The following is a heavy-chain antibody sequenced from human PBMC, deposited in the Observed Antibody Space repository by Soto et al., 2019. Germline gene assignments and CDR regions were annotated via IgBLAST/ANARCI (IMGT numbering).Heavy chain of an antibody. V-gene: IGHV1-18*01. CDR1: GYMFTSYG. Sequence: QVQLVQSGAEVKKPGASVKVSCKASGYMFTSYGISWVRQAPGQGLEWMGWISGYNGNTNYAQKFQGRVTMTTDTSTSTDTSASTAYMVLRSLRSDDTAVYYFARQRLTVYYHMDVWGKGTMVTVSS. J-gene: IGHJ6*03. D-gene: IGHD1-1*01. CDR2: ISGYNGNT. CDR3: ARQRLTVYYHMDV.